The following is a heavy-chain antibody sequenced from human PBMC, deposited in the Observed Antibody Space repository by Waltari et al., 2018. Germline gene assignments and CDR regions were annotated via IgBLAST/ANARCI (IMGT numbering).Heavy chain of an antibody. CDR1: GFGFSNYW. V-gene: IGHV3-74*01. Sequence: EVQLVESGGGLVQPGGSLRLSCAASGFGFSNYWMDWVRQVPGKGRGGVARMKKDGSGTGYADSVGGRLTISRDNAKSTLQLQMTSLTAEDTAVYYCVREKDLDGGCVFDYWGRGTLVTVSS. D-gene: IGHD3-16*01. CDR3: VREKDLDGGCVFDY. CDR2: MKKDGSGT. J-gene: IGHJ4*02.